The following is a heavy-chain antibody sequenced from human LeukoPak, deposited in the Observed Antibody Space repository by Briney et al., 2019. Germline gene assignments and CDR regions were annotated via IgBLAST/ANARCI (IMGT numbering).Heavy chain of an antibody. J-gene: IGHJ4*02. CDR1: GFTFSRNA. CDR2: IGTNGIST. D-gene: IGHD3-16*01. V-gene: IGHV3-64*03. Sequence: GGPLRLSCSASGFTFSRNAMHWVRQAPGKGLEYVSSIGTNGISTYYADSVQDRFTISRDNSKNTLYLQMSSLRPEDTAVYYCVRGQEVIYTPTFDYRGRGAVVTVSS. CDR3: VRGQEVIYTPTFDY.